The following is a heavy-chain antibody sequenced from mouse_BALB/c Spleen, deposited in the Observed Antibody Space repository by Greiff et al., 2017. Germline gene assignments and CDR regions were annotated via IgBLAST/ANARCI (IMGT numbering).Heavy chain of an antibody. V-gene: IGHV1-9*01. CDR2: ILPGSGST. CDR1: GYTFSSYW. CDR3: ARGATVDYYAMDY. D-gene: IGHD1-1*01. J-gene: IGHJ4*01. Sequence: VKLVESGAELMKPGASVKISCKATGYTFSSYWIEWVKQRPGHGLEWIGEILPGSGSTNYNEKFKGKATFTADTSSNTAYMQLSSLTSEDSAVYYCARGATVDYYAMDYWGQGTSVTVSS.